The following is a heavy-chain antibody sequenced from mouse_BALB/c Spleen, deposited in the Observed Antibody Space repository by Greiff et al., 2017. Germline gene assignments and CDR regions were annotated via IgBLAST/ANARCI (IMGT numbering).Heavy chain of an antibody. CDR2: IRNKANGYTT. CDR1: GFTFTDYY. Sequence: EVLLVESGGGLVQPGGSLTLSCATSGFTFTDYYMSWFRRPPGKALEWWGFIRNKANGYTTEYSASVKGQFTISRDNSQSILYLQMNTLRAEDSATYYCARGPITTARAMDYWGQGTSVTVSS. V-gene: IGHV7-3*02. CDR3: ARGPITTARAMDY. J-gene: IGHJ4*01. D-gene: IGHD1-2*01.